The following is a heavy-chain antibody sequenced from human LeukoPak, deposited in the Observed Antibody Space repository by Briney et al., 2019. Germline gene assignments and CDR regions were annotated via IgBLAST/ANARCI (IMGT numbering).Heavy chain of an antibody. D-gene: IGHD3-22*01. V-gene: IGHV1-69*05. CDR1: GGIFSSYA. CDR3: ARTADYYDSSGYPEYFEY. Sequence: SVKLSCKASGGIFSSYAISWVRQAPGQGLEWMGGIIPIFGTANYAQKFQGRVTITTDESTSTAYMELSSLRSAEKAVYYCARTADYYDSSGYPEYFEYWGQGTLVTVSS. CDR2: IIPIFGTA. J-gene: IGHJ1*01.